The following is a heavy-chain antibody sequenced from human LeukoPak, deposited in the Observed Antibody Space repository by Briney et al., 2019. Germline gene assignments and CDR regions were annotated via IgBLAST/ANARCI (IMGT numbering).Heavy chain of an antibody. V-gene: IGHV3-74*01. J-gene: IGHJ5*02. Sequence: GGSLRLSCAASGFTFSNYWMHWVRQAPGKGLVWVSRINSAGSSTSYADSVKGRFTISRDNAKNTLYLQMNSLRAEDTAVYFCARDQYTNSGNWFDPWGQGTLVTVSS. CDR1: GFTFSNYW. CDR3: ARDQYTNSGNWFDP. CDR2: INSAGSST. D-gene: IGHD7-27*01.